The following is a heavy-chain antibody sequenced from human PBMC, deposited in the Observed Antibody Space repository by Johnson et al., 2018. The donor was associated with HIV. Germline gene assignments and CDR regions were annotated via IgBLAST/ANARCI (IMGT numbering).Heavy chain of an antibody. D-gene: IGHD3-10*01. Sequence: VQLVESGGGLVQPGGSLRLSCAASGFTFSSYAMNWVRQAPGKGLEWVSVISGSGGRTYSGDSVKGRFTISGDTSKNTLHLEMNSLRAEDTAMYYCARGTIIMFRGVIGFDIWGQGTMVTVSS. CDR3: ARGTIIMFRGVIGFDI. J-gene: IGHJ3*02. V-gene: IGHV3-23*04. CDR2: ISGSGGRT. CDR1: GFTFSSYA.